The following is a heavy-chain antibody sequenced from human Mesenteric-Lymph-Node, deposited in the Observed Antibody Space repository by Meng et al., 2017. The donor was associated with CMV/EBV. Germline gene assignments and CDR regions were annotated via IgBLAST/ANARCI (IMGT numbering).Heavy chain of an antibody. V-gene: IGHV4-34*01. CDR2: INHSGST. D-gene: IGHD4-23*01. CDR3: ARHQRWLKSEGGFNY. Sequence: VKLKQWGAGLLKPSETLPPPCAVYGGSFSGYYWSWIRQPPGKGLEWIGEINHSGSTNYNLSLKSRVTISVDTSKNQFSLKLSSVTAADTAVYYCARHQRWLKSEGGFNYWGQGTLVTVSS. J-gene: IGHJ4*02. CDR1: GGSFSGYY.